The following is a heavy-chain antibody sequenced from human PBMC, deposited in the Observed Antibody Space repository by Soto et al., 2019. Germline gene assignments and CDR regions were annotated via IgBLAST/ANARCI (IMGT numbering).Heavy chain of an antibody. V-gene: IGHV3-23*01. Sequence: GGSLRLSCAASGFTFSNYAMTWVRQAPEKGLEWVSGISGSGGTTFYAGSVKGRFAISRDNSKNTLYLQMPSLTAEDTAVYYCALRYCSRTTCPPLNSYFYMDVWGKGTTVTVSS. CDR2: ISGSGGTT. CDR3: ALRYCSRTTCPPLNSYFYMDV. J-gene: IGHJ6*03. D-gene: IGHD2-2*01. CDR1: GFTFSNYA.